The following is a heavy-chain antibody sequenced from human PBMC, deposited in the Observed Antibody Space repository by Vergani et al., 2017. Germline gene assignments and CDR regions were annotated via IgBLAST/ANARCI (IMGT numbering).Heavy chain of an antibody. Sequence: QVQLQESGPRLVKPSDTLTLTCTVSGGSISSSNWWSWVRQPPGKGLEWIGEIYHSGSTNYNPSLKSRVTISVDKSKNQFSLKLSSVTAADTAVYYCARFLTGTTIYYYYGMDVWGQGTTVTVSS. CDR3: ARFLTGTTIYYYYGMDV. CDR1: GGSISSSNW. CDR2: IYHSGST. D-gene: IGHD1-20*01. V-gene: IGHV4-4*02. J-gene: IGHJ6*02.